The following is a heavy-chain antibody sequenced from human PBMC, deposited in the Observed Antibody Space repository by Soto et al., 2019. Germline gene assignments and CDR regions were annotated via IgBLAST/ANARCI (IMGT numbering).Heavy chain of an antibody. D-gene: IGHD5-18*01. CDR2: IWYDGTKK. V-gene: IGHV3-33*01. J-gene: IGHJ4*02. CDR3: ASQSGIQLWLTPFAS. CDR1: EVLFSGFC. Sequence: GGLQGLSCGAAEVLFSGFCMHWVRKAPGKGLEWVAVIWYDGTKKYYTDSVKGRFTISRDNSKNTLYLQMNSLRAEDTAVYYCASQSGIQLWLTPFASWGQGTLVTVSS.